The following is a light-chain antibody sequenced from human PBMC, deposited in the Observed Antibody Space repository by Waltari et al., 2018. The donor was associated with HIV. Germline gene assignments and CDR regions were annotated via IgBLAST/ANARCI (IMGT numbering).Light chain of an antibody. V-gene: IGLV1-40*01. CDR1: SSNIGAGYD. J-gene: IGLJ2*01. CDR3: QSYDSSLSGSVV. CDR2: VTK. Sequence: QSVLTQPPSVSGAPGQRVTISCTGSSSNIGAGYDVHWYQQLPGTAPKLLIYVTKYRPSGVPDRFSGSKSGTSASLAITGLQAEDEADYYCQSYDSSLSGSVVFGGGTKVTVL.